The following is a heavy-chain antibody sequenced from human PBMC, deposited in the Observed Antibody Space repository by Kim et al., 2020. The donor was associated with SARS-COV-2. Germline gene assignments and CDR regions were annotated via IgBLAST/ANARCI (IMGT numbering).Heavy chain of an antibody. V-gene: IGHV4-4*02. D-gene: IGHD5-12*01. J-gene: IGHJ3*02. CDR3: ARGRGIVATKAFDI. Sequence: NPSLKGRVTISVDKSRNRFSLRLSSVTAADTAVYYCARGRGIVATKAFDIWGQGTMVTVSS.